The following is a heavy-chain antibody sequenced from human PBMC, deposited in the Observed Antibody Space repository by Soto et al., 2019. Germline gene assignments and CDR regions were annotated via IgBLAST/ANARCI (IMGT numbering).Heavy chain of an antibody. Sequence: ASVKVSCKASGYTFTSYYMHWVRQAPGQGLEWMGIINPSGGSTSYAQKLQGRVTMTTDTSTSTAYMELRSLRSDDTAVYYCARVGSRYSYGQNYYYYYGMDVWGQGTTVTVSS. CDR3: ARVGSRYSYGQNYYYYYGMDV. CDR2: INPSGGST. V-gene: IGHV1-46*01. D-gene: IGHD5-18*01. CDR1: GYTFTSYY. J-gene: IGHJ6*02.